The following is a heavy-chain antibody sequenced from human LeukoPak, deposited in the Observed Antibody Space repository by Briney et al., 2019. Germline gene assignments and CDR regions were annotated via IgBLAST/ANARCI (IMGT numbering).Heavy chain of an antibody. CDR3: ARDYGDYEIYYYMDV. J-gene: IGHJ6*03. CDR1: GFTFSSYA. CDR2: ISSNGGST. Sequence: GGSLRLSCAASGFTFSSYAMHWVRQAPRKRLEYVLAISSNGGSTYYANSVKGRFTISRDNSKNTLYLQVGSLRAEDMAVYYCARDYGDYEIYYYMDVWGKGTTVTVSS. D-gene: IGHD4-17*01. V-gene: IGHV3-64*01.